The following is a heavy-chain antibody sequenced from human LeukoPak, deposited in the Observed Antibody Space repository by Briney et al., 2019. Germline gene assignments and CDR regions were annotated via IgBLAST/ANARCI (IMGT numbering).Heavy chain of an antibody. J-gene: IGHJ4*02. D-gene: IGHD3-10*01. CDR1: GFTFSSYA. V-gene: IGHV3-23*01. Sequence: GGSLRLSCAASGFTFSSYAMSWVRQAPGKGLEWVSAISGSGGSTYYADSVKGRFTISRDNSKNTLYLQMNSLRAEDTAVYYCAKVRGSRSRRAPFDYWGQGTLVTVSS. CDR3: AKVRGSRSRRAPFDY. CDR2: ISGSGGST.